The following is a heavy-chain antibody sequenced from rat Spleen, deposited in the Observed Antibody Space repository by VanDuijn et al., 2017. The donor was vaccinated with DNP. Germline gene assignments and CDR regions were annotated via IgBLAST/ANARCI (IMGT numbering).Heavy chain of an antibody. J-gene: IGHJ4*01. Sequence: EVQLVESGGDLVQPGGSLTLSCVASGFTFNYYWMTWVRQVPGKGLEWLASITRNSGGNTYYRESVKGRFTVSRDNAQNTLDLQIKSLRSDDTATYDFIRRTVVTGAMDAWGQGTSVTVSS. D-gene: IGHD1-1*01. CDR3: IRRTVVTGAMDA. V-gene: IGHV5-31*01. CDR2: ITRNSGGNT. CDR1: GFTFNYYW.